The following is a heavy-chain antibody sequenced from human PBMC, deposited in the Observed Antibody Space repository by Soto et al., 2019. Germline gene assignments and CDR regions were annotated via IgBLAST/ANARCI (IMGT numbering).Heavy chain of an antibody. D-gene: IGHD3-22*01. CDR2: ISGSGGDT. CDR1: GFALSRYV. Sequence: EVQLLESGGGLVQAGGSLRLSCAASGFALSRYVMTWVRQAPGKGLEWVSHISGSGGDTYYADSVKGRFTISRDNSKNTLHLQMNSLRAEDAAVYYCAKGLDNYDDHVWGHGSTVTVSS. CDR3: AKGLDNYDDHV. V-gene: IGHV3-23*01. J-gene: IGHJ6*02.